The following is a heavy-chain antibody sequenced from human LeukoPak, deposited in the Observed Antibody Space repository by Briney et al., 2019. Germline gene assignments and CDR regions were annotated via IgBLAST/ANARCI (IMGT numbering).Heavy chain of an antibody. J-gene: IGHJ4*02. CDR3: ARAPYYDSSGYHDY. Sequence: GGSLRLSCAASGFTFSSYAMHWVRQAPGKGLEWVAVISYDGSNKYYADSEKGRFTISRDNSKNTLYLQMNSLRAEDTAVYYCARAPYYDSSGYHDYWGQGTLVTVSS. CDR2: ISYDGSNK. V-gene: IGHV3-30*04. CDR1: GFTFSSYA. D-gene: IGHD3-22*01.